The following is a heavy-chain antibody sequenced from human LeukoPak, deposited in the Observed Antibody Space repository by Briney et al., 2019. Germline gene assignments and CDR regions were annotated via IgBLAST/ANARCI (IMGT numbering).Heavy chain of an antibody. CDR3: ARSVEGYCSGGSCYYYYYYMDV. D-gene: IGHD2-15*01. V-gene: IGHV4-61*01. Sequence: PSQTLSLTCTVSGGSISSGSYYWSWIRQPPGKGLEWIGYIYYSGSTNYNPSLKSRVTISVDTSKNQFSLKLSSVTAADTAVYYCARSVEGYCSGGSCYYYYYYMDVWGKGTTVTVSS. CDR2: IYYSGST. CDR1: GGSISSGSYY. J-gene: IGHJ6*03.